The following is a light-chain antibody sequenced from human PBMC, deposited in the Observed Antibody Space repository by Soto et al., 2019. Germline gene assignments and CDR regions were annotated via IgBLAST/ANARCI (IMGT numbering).Light chain of an antibody. J-gene: IGKJ1*01. Sequence: EIVLTQSPGTLSLSPGARATLSCRASQSVSSSLAWYQQKPGQAPSLLINGESSRATGIPDRFSGSGSGADFTLTISRREPEDFAVNYCQQSGSPQRTFGQGTKV. CDR1: QSVSSS. V-gene: IGKV3-20*01. CDR2: GES. CDR3: QQSGSPQRT.